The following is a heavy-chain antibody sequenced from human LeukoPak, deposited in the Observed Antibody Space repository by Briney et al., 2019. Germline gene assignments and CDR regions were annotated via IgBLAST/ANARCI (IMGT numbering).Heavy chain of an antibody. CDR2: IYYRGST. Sequence: SETLSLTCTVSGGSISSYYWSWVRQPPGKGREWIGYIYYRGSTNYNPSLKSRVTISVGTSKSQFSLKLTSVSAADTAVYYCARDRVYSSGWGPNYRYFDLWGRGTLVTVSS. CDR1: GGSISSYY. J-gene: IGHJ2*01. CDR3: ARDRVYSSGWGPNYRYFDL. V-gene: IGHV4-59*01. D-gene: IGHD6-19*01.